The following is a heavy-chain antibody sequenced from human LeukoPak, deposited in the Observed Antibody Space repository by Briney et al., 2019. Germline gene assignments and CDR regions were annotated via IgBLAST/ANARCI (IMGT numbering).Heavy chain of an antibody. J-gene: IGHJ4*02. Sequence: VASVKVSCKASGGTFSSYAISWVRQAPGQGLEWMGRIIPILGTANYAQKFQGRVTITADESTSTAYMELSSLRSEDTAVYYCARSVAPSNFWSGYYTNDYWGQGTLVTVSS. V-gene: IGHV1-69*11. CDR2: IIPILGTA. D-gene: IGHD3-3*01. CDR1: GGTFSSYA. CDR3: ARSVAPSNFWSGYYTNDY.